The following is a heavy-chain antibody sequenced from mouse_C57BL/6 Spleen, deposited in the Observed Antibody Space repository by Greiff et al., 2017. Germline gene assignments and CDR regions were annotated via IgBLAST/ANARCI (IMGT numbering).Heavy chain of an antibody. D-gene: IGHD2-5*01. Sequence: VQLQQSGTELVKPGASVKLPCKASGYTFTSYWMHWVKQRPGQGLEWIGNINPSNGGTNYNEKFKSKATLTVDKSSSTAYMQLSSLTSEDSAVYYCARESNSNYFDYWGQGTTLTVSS. J-gene: IGHJ2*01. CDR1: GYTFTSYW. CDR2: INPSNGGT. CDR3: ARESNSNYFDY. V-gene: IGHV1-53*01.